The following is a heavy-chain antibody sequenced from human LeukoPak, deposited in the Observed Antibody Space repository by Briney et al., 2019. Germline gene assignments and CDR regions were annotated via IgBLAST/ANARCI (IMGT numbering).Heavy chain of an antibody. J-gene: IGHJ6*02. Sequence: GKSLRLSCVASGFTFSDYVIHWVRQAPGKGLEWVAVISSDGSTKYYEDSMRGRFTISRDNSNNTLYLQMNRAEDTAVYYCARARIAALPTTLMDVWGQGTTVTVSS. V-gene: IGHV3-30-3*01. CDR3: ARARIAALPTTLMDV. CDR2: ISSDGSTK. D-gene: IGHD6-6*01. CDR1: GFTFSDYV.